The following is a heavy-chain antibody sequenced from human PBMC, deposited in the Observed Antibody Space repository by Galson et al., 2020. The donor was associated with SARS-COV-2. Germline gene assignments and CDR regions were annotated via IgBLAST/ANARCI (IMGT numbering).Heavy chain of an antibody. V-gene: IGHV4-39*01. CDR1: GGSISSSSYY. J-gene: IGHJ1*01. Sequence: SETLSLTCTVSGGSISSSSYYWGWIRQPPGKGLEWIGSIYYSGSTYYNPSLKSRVTISVDTSKNQFSLKLSSVTAADTAVYYCARRTNYYDSSGLYFQHWGQGTLVTVSS. CDR2: IYYSGST. CDR3: ARRTNYYDSSGLYFQH. D-gene: IGHD3-22*01.